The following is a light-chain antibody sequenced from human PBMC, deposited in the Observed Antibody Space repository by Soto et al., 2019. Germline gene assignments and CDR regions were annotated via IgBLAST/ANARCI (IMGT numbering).Light chain of an antibody. CDR1: QSISSY. CDR2: AAS. Sequence: DIQMTQSPSSLSASVGDRVTITCRASQSISSYLNWYQQKPGKAPKLLIYAASSLQSGVPSRFSGSGFGTDFTLTISSLQPEDFATYYCQQSYSTPRTFGQGTKVDIK. V-gene: IGKV1-39*01. J-gene: IGKJ1*01. CDR3: QQSYSTPRT.